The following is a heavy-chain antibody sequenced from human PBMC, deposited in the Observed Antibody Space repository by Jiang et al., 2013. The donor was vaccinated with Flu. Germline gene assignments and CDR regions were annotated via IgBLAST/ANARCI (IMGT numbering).Heavy chain of an antibody. CDR2: IYYSGST. J-gene: IGHJ4*02. CDR1: GGSISSYY. V-gene: IGHV4-59*01. Sequence: LLKPSETLSLTCTVSGGSISSYYWSWIRQPPGKGLEWIGYIYYSGSTNYNPSLKSRVTISVDTSKNQFSLKLSSVTAADTAVYYCARSDPRLLINFDYWGQGTLVTVSS. D-gene: IGHD2/OR15-2a*01. CDR3: ARSDPRLLINFDY.